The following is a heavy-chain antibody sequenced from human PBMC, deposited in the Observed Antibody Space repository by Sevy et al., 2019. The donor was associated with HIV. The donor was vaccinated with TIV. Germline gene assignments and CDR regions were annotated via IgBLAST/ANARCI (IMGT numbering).Heavy chain of an antibody. Sequence: GGSLRLSCAASGFTFFAYTMHWVRQAPGKGLEWVALISYDINNKYYADSVNGRFTISRDNSKNTLYLQMNSLRPEDTAVYYCARDLASSGNGLDVWGQGTTVTVSS. V-gene: IGHV3-30-3*01. J-gene: IGHJ6*02. CDR3: ARDLASSGNGLDV. CDR1: GFTFFAYT. D-gene: IGHD3-3*02. CDR2: ISYDINNK.